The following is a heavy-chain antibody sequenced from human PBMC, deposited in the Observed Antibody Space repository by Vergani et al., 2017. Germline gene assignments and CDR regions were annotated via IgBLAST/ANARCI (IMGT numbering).Heavy chain of an antibody. Sequence: QVQLVQSGAEVKKPGASVKVSCKASGYTFTGYYMHWVRQAPGQGLEWMGRIIPILGIANYAQKFQGRVTITADKSTSTAYMELSSLRSEDTAVYYCARDQVGGSGSYYPHGFDYWGQGTLVTVSS. CDR1: GYTFTGYY. V-gene: IGHV1-69*09. CDR2: IIPILGIA. J-gene: IGHJ4*02. D-gene: IGHD3-10*01. CDR3: ARDQVGGSGSYYPHGFDY.